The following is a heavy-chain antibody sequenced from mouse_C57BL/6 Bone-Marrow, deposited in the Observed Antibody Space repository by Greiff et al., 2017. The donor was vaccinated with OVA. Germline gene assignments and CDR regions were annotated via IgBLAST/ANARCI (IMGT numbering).Heavy chain of an antibody. J-gene: IGHJ3*01. CDR2: IHPSSGST. CDR3: ASPLITTIRATNAY. D-gene: IGHD1-1*01. Sequence: VKLQQPGAELVKPGASVKLSCKASGYTFTGYCMNWVKQRPGQGLEWIGMIHPSSGSTNYNEQFKCKATLTVDKSTSTAYMQLSSLTSEDSAVDYCASPLITTIRATNAYWGQGTLVTVSA. CDR1: GYTFTGYC. V-gene: IGHV1-64*01.